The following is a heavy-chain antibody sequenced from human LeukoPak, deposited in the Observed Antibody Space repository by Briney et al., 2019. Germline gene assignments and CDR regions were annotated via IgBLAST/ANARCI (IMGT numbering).Heavy chain of an antibody. CDR1: GGSISSGGYY. CDR2: IYYSGST. J-gene: IGHJ3*02. V-gene: IGHV4-31*03. D-gene: IGHD3-16*01. Sequence: NPPQTLSLTCTVSGGSISSGGYYWSWIRQHPGKGLEWIGYIYYSGSTYYNPSLKSRVTISVDTSKNQFSLKLSSVTVADTAVYYCGREGGARLGGGAFDIRGQGTMVTVSS. CDR3: GREGGARLGGGAFDI.